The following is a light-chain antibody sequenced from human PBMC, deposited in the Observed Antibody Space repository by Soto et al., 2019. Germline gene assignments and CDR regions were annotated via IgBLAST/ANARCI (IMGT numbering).Light chain of an antibody. CDR1: SSDVGSYNY. Sequence: QSVLTQPASVSGSPGQSITISCTGTSSDVGSYNYVSWYQQHPGKAPKLMIYEVSNRPSGVSNRFSGSKSGNTASLTISGLQAEDEANYYCSSYTSISTLVFGGGTTLTVL. V-gene: IGLV2-14*01. CDR3: SSYTSISTLV. J-gene: IGLJ3*02. CDR2: EVS.